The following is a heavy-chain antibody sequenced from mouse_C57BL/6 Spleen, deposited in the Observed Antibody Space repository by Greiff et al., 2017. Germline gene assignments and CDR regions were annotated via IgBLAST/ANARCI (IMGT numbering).Heavy chain of an antibody. Sequence: EVKVVESGGGLVQPGGSLKLSCAASGFTFSDYYMYWVRQTPEKRLEWVAYISNGGGSTYYPDTVKGRFTISRDNAKNTLYLQMSRLKSEDTAMYYCARLASYYYGSSYGAMDYWGQGTSVTVSS. CDR3: ARLASYYYGSSYGAMDY. CDR1: GFTFSDYY. CDR2: ISNGGGST. J-gene: IGHJ4*01. D-gene: IGHD1-1*01. V-gene: IGHV5-12*01.